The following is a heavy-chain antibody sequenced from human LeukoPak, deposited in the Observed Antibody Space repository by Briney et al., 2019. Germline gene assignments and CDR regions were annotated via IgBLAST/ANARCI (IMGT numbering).Heavy chain of an antibody. CDR1: GFTFSSYE. CDR3: ARAAMAY. D-gene: IGHD5-18*01. CDR2: ISSSGSTV. Sequence: GGSLRLSCAASGFTFSSYEMNWVLQAPGKGLEWVSYISSSGSTVNYADSVKGRFTMSRDNAKKSLYLQMNSLRAEDTAVYYCARAAMAYWGQGTLVTVSS. J-gene: IGHJ4*02. V-gene: IGHV3-48*03.